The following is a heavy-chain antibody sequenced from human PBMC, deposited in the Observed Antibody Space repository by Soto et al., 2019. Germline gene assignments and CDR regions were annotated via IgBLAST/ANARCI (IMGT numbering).Heavy chain of an antibody. Sequence: ASVKVSCKASGYTFTSYAMHWVRQAPGQRLEWMGWINAGNGNTKYSQKFQGRVTITRDTSASTAYMELSSLRSEDTAVYYCARDRDYDFRSGSPSYFDYWGQGTLVTVSS. V-gene: IGHV1-3*01. CDR3: ARDRDYDFRSGSPSYFDY. CDR2: INAGNGNT. CDR1: GYTFTSYA. J-gene: IGHJ4*02. D-gene: IGHD3-3*01.